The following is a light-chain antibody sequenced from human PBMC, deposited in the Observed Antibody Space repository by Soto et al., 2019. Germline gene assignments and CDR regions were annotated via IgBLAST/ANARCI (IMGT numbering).Light chain of an antibody. V-gene: IGLV2-11*01. CDR2: DVT. CDR3: CSYAGRYGVL. CDR1: ISDVGGYNY. Sequence: QSALTQPRSVSGSPGQSVTISCTGTISDVGGYNYVSWYQQYPVKAPKLMIYDVTERPSGVPDRFSGSKSGNTASLTISGLQAEDEADYYCCSYAGRYGVLFGGGTKLTVL. J-gene: IGLJ2*01.